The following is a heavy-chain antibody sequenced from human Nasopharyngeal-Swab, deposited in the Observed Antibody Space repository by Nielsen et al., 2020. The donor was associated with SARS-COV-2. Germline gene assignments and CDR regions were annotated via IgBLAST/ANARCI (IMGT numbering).Heavy chain of an antibody. CDR1: GFTFSSYS. CDR3: LPNIVLMVYAIDY. J-gene: IGHJ4*02. V-gene: IGHV3-21*01. CDR2: ISSSSSYI. Sequence: GESLKISCAASGFTFSSYSMNWVRQAPGKGLEWVSSISSSSSYIYYADSVKGRFTISRDNAKNSLCLQMNSLRAEDTAVYYCLPNIVLMVYAIDYWGQGTLVTVSS. D-gene: IGHD2-8*01.